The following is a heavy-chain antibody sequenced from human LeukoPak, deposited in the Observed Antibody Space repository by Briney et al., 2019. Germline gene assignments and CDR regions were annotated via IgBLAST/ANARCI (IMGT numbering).Heavy chain of an antibody. Sequence: AGGSLRLSCAASGFTFSNAWMNWVRQAPGKGLEWVGRIKSKTAGGTTDFGTPVKGRFTISRDDSKNTLYLQMTSLKTDDTAIYYCTTHPSYGDYWDWGQGTLVTVSS. V-gene: IGHV3-15*01. J-gene: IGHJ4*02. CDR2: IKSKTAGGTT. CDR3: TTHPSYGDYWD. D-gene: IGHD4-17*01. CDR1: GFTFSNAW.